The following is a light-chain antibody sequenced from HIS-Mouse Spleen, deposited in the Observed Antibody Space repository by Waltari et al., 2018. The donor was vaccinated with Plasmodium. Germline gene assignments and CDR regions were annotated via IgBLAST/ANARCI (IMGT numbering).Light chain of an antibody. Sequence: DIVLTQSPDSLAVSLGERDTINCKSSQSVLYSSNNKNYLALYQQKPGQPPKLLIYWASTRESGVPDRFSGSGSGTDFTLTISSLQAEDVAVYYCQQYYSTPYTFGQGTKLEIK. CDR3: QQYYSTPYT. CDR1: QSVLYSSNNKNY. V-gene: IGKV4-1*01. CDR2: WAS. J-gene: IGKJ2*01.